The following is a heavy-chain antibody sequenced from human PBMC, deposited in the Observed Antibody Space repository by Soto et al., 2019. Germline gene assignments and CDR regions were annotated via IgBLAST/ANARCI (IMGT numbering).Heavy chain of an antibody. CDR2: IFYSGTS. J-gene: IGHJ5*02. V-gene: IGHV4-31*03. Sequence: QVQLHESVPGLVKPSQTLSLTCTVSGGSISSGGYYLSWIRQHPGNGLEWIGYIFYSGTSYYIPSLKSRVTISVDTSKNQFSRKLSSVTAADTAVYYCARSVDPWGQGTLVTVSS. CDR1: GGSISSGGYY. CDR3: ARSVDP.